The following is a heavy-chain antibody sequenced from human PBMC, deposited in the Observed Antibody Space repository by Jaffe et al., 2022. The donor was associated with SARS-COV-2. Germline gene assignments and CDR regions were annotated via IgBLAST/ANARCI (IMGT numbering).Heavy chain of an antibody. D-gene: IGHD6-6*01. Sequence: QVQLVESGGGVVQPGRSLRLSCAGSGFSFSSYGLHWVRQAPGQGLEWVAVTSYDGRDVQYAESVKGRFTISRDNSENTLFLQMNGLKIEDTAVYYCARDRRRNEDSSSSGLWFSTRDYYYYGTDVWGQGTTVTVSS. CDR1: GFSFSSYG. J-gene: IGHJ6*02. CDR2: TSYDGRDV. V-gene: IGHV3-30*04. CDR3: ARDRRRNEDSSSSGLWFSTRDYYYYGTDV.